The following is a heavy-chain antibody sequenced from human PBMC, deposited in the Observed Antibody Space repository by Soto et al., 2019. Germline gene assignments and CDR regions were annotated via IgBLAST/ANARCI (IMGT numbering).Heavy chain of an antibody. D-gene: IGHD3-3*01. CDR3: ASPARNYDFWSGYSFDI. CDR2: MNPNSGNT. J-gene: IGHJ3*02. Sequence: KKPRASVKVSCKASGYTFTSYDINWVRQATGQGLEWMGWMNPNSGNTGYAQKFQGRVTMTRNTSIITAYMELSSLRSEDTAVYYCASPARNYDFWSGYSFDIWGQGTMVTVSS. V-gene: IGHV1-8*01. CDR1: GYTFTSYD.